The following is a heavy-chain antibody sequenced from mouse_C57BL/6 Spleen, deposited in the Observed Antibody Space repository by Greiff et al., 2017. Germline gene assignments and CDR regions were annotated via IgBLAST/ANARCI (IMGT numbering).Heavy chain of an antibody. V-gene: IGHV1-64*01. CDR3: ARCYGNSFAY. CDR1: GYTFTSYW. Sequence: QVQLKQPGAELVKPGASVKLSCKASGYTFTSYWMHWVKQRPGQGLEWIGMIHPNSGSTNYNEKFKSKATLTVDKSSSTAYMQLSSLTSEDSAVYYCARCYGNSFAYWGQGTLVTVSA. J-gene: IGHJ3*01. D-gene: IGHD2-1*01. CDR2: IHPNSGST.